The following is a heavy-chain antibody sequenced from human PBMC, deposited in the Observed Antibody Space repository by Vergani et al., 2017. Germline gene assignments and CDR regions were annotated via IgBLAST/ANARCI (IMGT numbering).Heavy chain of an antibody. CDR2: ISYSGST. V-gene: IGHV4-31*03. CDR3: ARVSKRARPTGTSARLMDY. J-gene: IGHJ4*02. CDR1: GGSISSGGYY. D-gene: IGHD6-6*01. Sequence: QVQLQESGPGLVKPSQTLSLTCTVSGGSISSGGYYWSWIRQHPGKGLEWIGYISYSGSTYYNPSLKSRVTISVDTSKNQFSLKLSSVTAADTAVYYCARVSKRARPTGTSARLMDYWGQGTLVTVSS.